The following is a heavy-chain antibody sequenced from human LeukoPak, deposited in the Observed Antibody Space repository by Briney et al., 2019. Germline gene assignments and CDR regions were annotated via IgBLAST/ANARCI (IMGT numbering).Heavy chain of an antibody. CDR1: GYTLTELS. Sequence: ASVKVSCKVSGYTLTELSMHWVRQAPGKGLEWMGGSDPEDGETIYAQKFQGRVTMTEDTSTDTAYMELSSLRSEDTAVYYCATYVPPGVTTYYYYGMDVWGQGTTVTVSS. V-gene: IGHV1-24*01. D-gene: IGHD4-17*01. J-gene: IGHJ6*02. CDR3: ATYVPPGVTTYYYYGMDV. CDR2: SDPEDGET.